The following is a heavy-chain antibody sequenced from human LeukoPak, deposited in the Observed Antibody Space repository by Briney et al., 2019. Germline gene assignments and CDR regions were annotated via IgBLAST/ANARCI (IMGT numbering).Heavy chain of an antibody. CDR2: MYYSGRT. D-gene: IGHD6-19*01. V-gene: IGHV4-39*01. Sequence: SETLSLTCTVSGGSIGSSSYCWGWIRQPPGKGLEWIGNMYYSGRTYYNPSLKSRVTISVDTPKNQFSLKLSSVTAADTAVYYCARSPDAHSSGWYYFDYWGQGTLVTVSS. J-gene: IGHJ4*02. CDR1: GGSIGSSSYC. CDR3: ARSPDAHSSGWYYFDY.